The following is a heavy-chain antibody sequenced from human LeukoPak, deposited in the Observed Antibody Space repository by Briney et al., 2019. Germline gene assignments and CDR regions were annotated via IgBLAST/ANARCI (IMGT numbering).Heavy chain of an antibody. J-gene: IGHJ4*02. Sequence: PSETLSLTCAVYGGSFSGYYWSWIRQPPGKGLEWIGEINHSGSTNYNPSLKSRVTISVDTSKNQFSLKLSSVTAADTAVYYCARDPTSSWYEVTFDYWGQGTLVTVSS. V-gene: IGHV4-34*01. CDR3: ARDPTSSWYEVTFDY. CDR2: INHSGST. D-gene: IGHD6-13*01. CDR1: GGSFSGYY.